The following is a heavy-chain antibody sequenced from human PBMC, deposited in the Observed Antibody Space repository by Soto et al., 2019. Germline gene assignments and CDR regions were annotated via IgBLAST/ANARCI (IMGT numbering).Heavy chain of an antibody. J-gene: IGHJ3*02. CDR2: ISSSSSYI. CDR3: ARGHYYDGPADAFDI. Sequence: PGGSLRLSCAASGFTFSSYSMNWVRQAPGKGLEWVSSISSSSSYIYYADSVKGRFTIPRDNAKNSLYLQVNSLRAEDTAVYYCARGHYYDGPADAFDIWGQGTMVTVSS. CDR1: GFTFSSYS. D-gene: IGHD3-22*01. V-gene: IGHV3-21*01.